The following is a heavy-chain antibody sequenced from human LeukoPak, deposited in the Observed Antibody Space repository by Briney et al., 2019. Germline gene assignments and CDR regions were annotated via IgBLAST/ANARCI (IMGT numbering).Heavy chain of an antibody. D-gene: IGHD1-26*01. J-gene: IGHJ6*02. CDR3: ARVRTGSYYYYYGMDV. Sequence: GAALKVSCKASGYTFTDYYMHWVRRAPGQGRGWLGLINPNSGGTNYAQKFQGRVIVTRDTSISTAYMELYSLRSDETAVYYCARVRTGSYYYYYGMDVWGQGTTVTVSS. CDR2: INPNSGGT. V-gene: IGHV1-2*02. CDR1: GYTFTDYY.